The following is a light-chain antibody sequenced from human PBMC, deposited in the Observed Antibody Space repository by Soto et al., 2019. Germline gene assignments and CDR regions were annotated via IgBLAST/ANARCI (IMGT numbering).Light chain of an antibody. J-gene: IGLJ2*01. CDR2: DVS. V-gene: IGLV2-11*01. Sequence: QSALTQPRSVSGSPGQSVTISCTGTSNDVGGYNFVSWDQQHPGKVPKLFIYDVSRRPSGVPDRFSGSKSGNTASRTISGLQAEDEADYYCSSYAGSYTLVFGGGTKLTVL. CDR3: SSYAGSYTLV. CDR1: SNDVGGYNF.